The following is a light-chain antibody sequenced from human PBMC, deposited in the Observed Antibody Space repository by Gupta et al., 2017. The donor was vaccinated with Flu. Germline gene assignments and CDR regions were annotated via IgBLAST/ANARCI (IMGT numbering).Light chain of an antibody. CDR2: GAS. CDR1: QSVSSY. Sequence: EIVMTQSPATLSVSPGERATLSCRASQSVSSYLAWYQQKPGQAPRLLIYGASTRATGIPARFSGSGYGTEFTLTISSRQSEDFAVYYCQQYRNWPPWTFGQGTKVEIK. CDR3: QQYRNWPPWT. V-gene: IGKV3-15*01. J-gene: IGKJ1*01.